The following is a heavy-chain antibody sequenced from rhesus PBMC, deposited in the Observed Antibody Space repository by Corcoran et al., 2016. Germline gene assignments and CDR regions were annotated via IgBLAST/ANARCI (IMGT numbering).Heavy chain of an antibody. J-gene: IGHJ6*01. D-gene: IGHD1-1*01. Sequence: QVQLQESGPGLVKPSETLSLTCAVSGGSISDSYYWNWIRQPPGKGLEWIGNLYGSSGSTYSNPSLKSRVTISKDTSKNQFSLKLSSVTAADTAVYYCARHSSELESRVYYGLDSWGQGVVVTVSS. V-gene: IGHV4S7*01. CDR3: ARHSSELESRVYYGLDS. CDR2: LYGSSGST. CDR1: GGSISDSYY.